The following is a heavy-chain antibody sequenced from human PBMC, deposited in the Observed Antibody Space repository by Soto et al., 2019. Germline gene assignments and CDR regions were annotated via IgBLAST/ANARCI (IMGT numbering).Heavy chain of an antibody. CDR2: ISSSSSYT. V-gene: IGHV3-11*05. CDR3: ARDALDYYGSGSPNFDY. CDR1: GFTFSDYY. Sequence: QVQLVESGGGLVKPGGSPRLSCAASGFTFSDYYMSWIRQAPGKGLEWVSYISSSSSYTNYADSVKGRFTISRDNAKNSLYLQMNSLRAEDTAVYYCARDALDYYGSGSPNFDYWGQGTLVTVSS. D-gene: IGHD3-10*01. J-gene: IGHJ4*02.